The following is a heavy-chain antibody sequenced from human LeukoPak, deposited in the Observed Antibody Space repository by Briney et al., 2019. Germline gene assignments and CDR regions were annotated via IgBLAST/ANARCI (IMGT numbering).Heavy chain of an antibody. CDR3: TKDSVAMATTSDY. J-gene: IGHJ4*02. D-gene: IGHD5-18*01. Sequence: GGSLRLSCAASEFPFNGYWMSWVRQAPGKGLECVANINQDGSEKYYVDSVKGRFTTSRDNAKNSLYLQMNSLRPEDTALYYCTKDSVAMATTSDYWGQGTLVTVSS. V-gene: IGHV3-7*03. CDR2: INQDGSEK. CDR1: EFPFNGYW.